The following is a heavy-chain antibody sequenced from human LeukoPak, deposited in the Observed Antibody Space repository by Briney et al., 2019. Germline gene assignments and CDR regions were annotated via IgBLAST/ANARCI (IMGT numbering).Heavy chain of an antibody. Sequence: SETLSLTCTVSGGSISSYYWSWIRQPPGKGLEWIGYIYYSGSTNYNPSLKSRVTISVDTSKNQFSLKLSSVTAADTAVYYCARDQGYSSSWTYWYFDLWGRGTLDTVSS. CDR2: IYYSGST. D-gene: IGHD6-13*01. CDR1: GGSISSYY. CDR3: ARDQGYSSSWTYWYFDL. J-gene: IGHJ2*01. V-gene: IGHV4-59*01.